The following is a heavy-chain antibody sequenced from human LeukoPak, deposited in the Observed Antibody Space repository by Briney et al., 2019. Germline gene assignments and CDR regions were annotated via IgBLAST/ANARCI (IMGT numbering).Heavy chain of an antibody. V-gene: IGHV4-59*08. Sequence: SETLSLTCTVSGGSISVYYWSWIRQPPGKGLEWIGYIYYSGSTNYNPSLKNRVTISVDTSKNQFSLKLSSVTAADTAVYYCARHSKYYYDSSGSYVGYFQHWGQGTLVTVSS. CDR2: IYYSGST. CDR1: GGSISVYY. D-gene: IGHD3-22*01. J-gene: IGHJ1*01. CDR3: ARHSKYYYDSSGSYVGYFQH.